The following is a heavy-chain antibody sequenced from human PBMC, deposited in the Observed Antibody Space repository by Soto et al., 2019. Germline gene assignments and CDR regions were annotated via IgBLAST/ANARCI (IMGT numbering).Heavy chain of an antibody. D-gene: IGHD3-22*01. V-gene: IGHV3-23*01. J-gene: IGHJ4*02. CDR3: AKDPIVVVPSRLFDY. Sequence: PGGSLRLSXAASGFTFSSYAMSWVRQAPGKGLEWVSAISGSGGSTYYADSVKGRFTISRDNSKNTLYLQMNSLRAKDTAVYNCAKDPIVVVPSRLFDYWGQGTLVTVSS. CDR1: GFTFSSYA. CDR2: ISGSGGST.